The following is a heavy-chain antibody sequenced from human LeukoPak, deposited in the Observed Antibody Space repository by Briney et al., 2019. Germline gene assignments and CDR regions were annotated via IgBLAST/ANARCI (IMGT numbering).Heavy chain of an antibody. Sequence: SETLSLTCTVSGGSISSYYWSWIRQPPGKGLEWIGYIYYSGSTNYNPSLKSRVTISVDTSKNQFSLKLSSVTAADTAVYYCARGPIWYFDLWGRGTLATVSS. D-gene: IGHD2-2*02. CDR3: ARGPIWYFDL. CDR2: IYYSGST. CDR1: GGSISSYY. V-gene: IGHV4-59*01. J-gene: IGHJ2*01.